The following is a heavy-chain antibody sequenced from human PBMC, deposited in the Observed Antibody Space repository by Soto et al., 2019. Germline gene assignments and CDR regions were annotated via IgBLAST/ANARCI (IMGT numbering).Heavy chain of an antibody. CDR3: AHRPAYPLPDPFDI. V-gene: IGHV2-5*01. CDR2: MYWNDDK. CDR1: GFSLSTTGVN. Sequence: GPTLVNSPQTLTLTCSFSGFSLSTTGVNVVVIRQPPGNALEWLALMYWNDDKLYSPSLKSSLTITKDTSKNQVVLTMTNMEPLKTSAEECAHRPAYPLPDPFDIWGQGTMVTVSS. J-gene: IGHJ3*02.